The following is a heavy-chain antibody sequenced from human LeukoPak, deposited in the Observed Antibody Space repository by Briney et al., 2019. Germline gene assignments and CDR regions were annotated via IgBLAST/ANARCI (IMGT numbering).Heavy chain of an antibody. CDR2: IYYSGTT. Sequence: PSETLSLTCTVSGGSISSSNYYWGWIRQPPGKGLEWIGSIYYSGTTYYSSSLKSRVIISVDTSKNQFSLKLSSVTATDTAVYYCARHEAQDFDYWGQGILVTVSS. CDR3: ARHEAQDFDY. CDR1: GGSISSSNYY. J-gene: IGHJ4*02. V-gene: IGHV4-39*01.